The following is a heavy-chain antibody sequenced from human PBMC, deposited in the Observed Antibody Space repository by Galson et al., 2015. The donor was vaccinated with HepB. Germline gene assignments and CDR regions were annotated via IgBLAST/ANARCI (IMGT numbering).Heavy chain of an antibody. CDR1: GFTFSTYA. D-gene: IGHD1-26*01. J-gene: IGHJ4*02. CDR2: TSDGGAGT. Sequence: SLRLSCAASGFTFSTYAMSWVRQAPGKGLEWISATSDGGAGTAYADSVRGRFTISRDNSTNTLYLQLNSLIVEDSAIYYCAKGLQSEKVGATAYGNWGQGTLVTGSS. V-gene: IGHV3-23*01. CDR3: AKGLQSEKVGATAYGN.